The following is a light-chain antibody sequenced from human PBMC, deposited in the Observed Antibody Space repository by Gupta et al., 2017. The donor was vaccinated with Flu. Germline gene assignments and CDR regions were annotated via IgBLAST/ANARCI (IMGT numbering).Light chain of an antibody. J-gene: IGKJ2*01. V-gene: IGKV3-20*01. CDR2: GAS. CDR3: QQYGSSPQT. Sequence: EIVLTQSPGTLSLSPGERATLSCRASQSVSSSYLAWYQQKPGQAPRLPIYGASSRATGIPDRFSGSGSGTDCTLTISRLEPEDFAVYYCQQYGSSPQTVGQGTKLEIK. CDR1: QSVSSSY.